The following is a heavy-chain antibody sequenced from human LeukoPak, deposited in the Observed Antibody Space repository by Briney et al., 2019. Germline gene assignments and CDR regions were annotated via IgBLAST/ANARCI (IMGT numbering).Heavy chain of an antibody. J-gene: IGHJ4*02. CDR2: ISSSSSTI. CDR3: ARADGSGSYWRTPFDY. CDR1: GFTFSSYS. Sequence: GGSLRLSCAASGFTFSSYSMNWVRQAPGKGLEWVSYISSSSSTIYYADSVKGRFTISRDNAKNSLYLQMNSLRAEDTAVYYCARADGSGSYWRTPFDYWGQGTLVTVSS. V-gene: IGHV3-48*01. D-gene: IGHD3-10*01.